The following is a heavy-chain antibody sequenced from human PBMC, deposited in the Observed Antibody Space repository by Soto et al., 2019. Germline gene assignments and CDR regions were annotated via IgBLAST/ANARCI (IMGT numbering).Heavy chain of an antibody. CDR3: ATYSIGGNYDLDY. CDR1: GYALTELS. J-gene: IGHJ4*02. D-gene: IGHD4-4*01. V-gene: IGHV1-24*01. Sequence: ASVKVSCKVSGYALTELSMHWVRQAPGKGLEWMGGFDPEDGETIYAQKFQGRVTMTEDTSTDTAYMELSSLRSKDTAVYYCATYSIGGNYDLDYWGQGTLVTVSS. CDR2: FDPEDGET.